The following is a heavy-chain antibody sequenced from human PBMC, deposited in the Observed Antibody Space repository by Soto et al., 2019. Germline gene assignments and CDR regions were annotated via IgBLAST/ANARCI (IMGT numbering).Heavy chain of an antibody. CDR1: GGTFSSYA. D-gene: IGHD3-16*01. Sequence: SGKVCCKASGGTFSSYAISWVRQAPGQGLEWMGGIIPIFGTANYAQKFQGRVTITADESTSTAYMELSSLRAKDTAVYYCASSYDYVWDPPWRWLDPCGQGTMFAFYS. J-gene: IGHJ5*02. V-gene: IGHV1-69*13. CDR2: IIPIFGTA. CDR3: ASSYDYVWDPPWRWLDP.